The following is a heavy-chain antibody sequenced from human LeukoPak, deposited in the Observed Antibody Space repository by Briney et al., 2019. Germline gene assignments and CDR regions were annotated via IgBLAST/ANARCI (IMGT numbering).Heavy chain of an antibody. Sequence: SETLSLTCAVYGGSFSGYYWSWIRQPPGKGLEWIGEINHSRSTNYNPSLKSRVTISVDTSKNQFSLKLSSVTAADTAVYYCARLAAAGSRRVDYWGQGTLVTVSS. J-gene: IGHJ4*02. CDR3: ARLAAAGSRRVDY. CDR1: GGSFSGYY. V-gene: IGHV4-34*01. CDR2: INHSRST. D-gene: IGHD6-13*01.